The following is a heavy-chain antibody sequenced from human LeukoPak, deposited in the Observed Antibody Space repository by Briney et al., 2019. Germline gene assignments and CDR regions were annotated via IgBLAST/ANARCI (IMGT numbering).Heavy chain of an antibody. CDR3: AREINDSSGYE. Sequence: SETLSLTCTVSGGSISSYYWSWIRQPPGKGLEWIGYIYYGGSTNYNPSLKSRVTISVDTSKNQFSLKLSSVTAADTAVYYCAREINDSSGYEWGQGTLVTVSS. D-gene: IGHD3-22*01. V-gene: IGHV4-59*01. CDR1: GGSISSYY. J-gene: IGHJ4*02. CDR2: IYYGGST.